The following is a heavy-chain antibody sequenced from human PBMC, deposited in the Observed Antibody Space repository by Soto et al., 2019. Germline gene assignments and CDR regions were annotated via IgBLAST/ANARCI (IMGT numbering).Heavy chain of an antibody. V-gene: IGHV4-34*01. D-gene: IGHD3-3*01. J-gene: IGHJ6*02. CDR2: INHSGST. Sequence: SETLSLTCAVYCGYFSGYYWSWIRQPPGKGLEWIGEINHSGSTNYNPSLKSRVTISVDTSKNQFSLKLSSVTAADTAVYYCARDFWSGYYPLYYYYGMDVWGQGTTVT. CDR1: CGYFSGYY. CDR3: ARDFWSGYYPLYYYYGMDV.